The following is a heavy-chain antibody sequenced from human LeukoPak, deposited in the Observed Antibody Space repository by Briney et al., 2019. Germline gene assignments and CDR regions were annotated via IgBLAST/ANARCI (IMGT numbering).Heavy chain of an antibody. Sequence: SETLSLTCAVYGGSFSGYYWSWIRQPPGKGLEWIGEINHSGSTNYNPSLESRVTISVDTSKNQFSLKLSSVTAADTAVYYCARSRSCIDYWGQGTLVTVSS. V-gene: IGHV4-34*01. CDR2: INHSGST. D-gene: IGHD2-2*01. CDR3: ARSRSCIDY. CDR1: GGSFSGYY. J-gene: IGHJ4*02.